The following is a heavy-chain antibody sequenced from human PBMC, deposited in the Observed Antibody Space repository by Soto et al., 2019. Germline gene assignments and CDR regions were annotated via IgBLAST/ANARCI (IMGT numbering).Heavy chain of an antibody. Sequence: ASVKGSCPSSGYTFTGYYIHWLRQPPGQGLEWMGWINPNSGATHYAQKFQGRVTMTRDTSISTVYMELSRLRADDTAGFYWARWAPISMTVYLNYWGKGSRVTVSS. CDR1: GYTFTGYY. J-gene: IGHJ4*02. CDR3: ARWAPISMTVYLNY. D-gene: IGHD2-2*02. CDR2: INPNSGAT. V-gene: IGHV1-2*02.